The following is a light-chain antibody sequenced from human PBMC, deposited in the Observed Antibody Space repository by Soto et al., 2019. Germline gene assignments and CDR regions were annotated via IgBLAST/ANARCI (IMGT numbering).Light chain of an antibody. V-gene: IGKV3-11*01. CDR1: QSVSSY. J-gene: IGKJ3*01. CDR3: QQRINWPPIFT. CDR2: DAS. Sequence: EIVLTQSPATLSLSPGERATLSCRASQSVSSYLAWYQQKPGQAPRLLIYDASNRATGIPARFSVSGSGTDFSLTISSLEPEYFAFYYYQQRINWPPIFTFGPGTKVDIK.